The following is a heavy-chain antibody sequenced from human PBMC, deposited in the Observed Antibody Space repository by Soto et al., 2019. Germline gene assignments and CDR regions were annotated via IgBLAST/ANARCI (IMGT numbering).Heavy chain of an antibody. V-gene: IGHV3-30*18. CDR2: ISYDGGNE. CDR3: AQDRYRATYPTDFDY. Sequence: GWSTRISRAASRFTFSSYVIHLSLQAGGKGLEWVALISYDGGNEKYTESVKDRFTISRDDSHNVAYLQTSSLRTEDTAMDDGAQDRYRATYPTDFDYCGPGRLGSVS. J-gene: IGHJ4*02. D-gene: IGHD1-26*01. CDR1: RFTFSSYV.